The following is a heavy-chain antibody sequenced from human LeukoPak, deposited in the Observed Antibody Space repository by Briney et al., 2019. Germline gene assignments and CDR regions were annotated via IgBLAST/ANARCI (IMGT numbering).Heavy chain of an antibody. CDR1: GYTFTNNW. D-gene: IGHD3-3*01. CDR3: ARQSDYDFWSGSSNWFDP. Sequence: GESLKISCKGSGYTFTNNWIGWARQMPGKGLEWMGIIYPGDSDTRYSPSFQGQVTISADKSISTAYLQWSSLKASDTAMYYCARQSDYDFWSGSSNWFDPWGQGTLVTVSS. J-gene: IGHJ5*02. CDR2: IYPGDSDT. V-gene: IGHV5-51*01.